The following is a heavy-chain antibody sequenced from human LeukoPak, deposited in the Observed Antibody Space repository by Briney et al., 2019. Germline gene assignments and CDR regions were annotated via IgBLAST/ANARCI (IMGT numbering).Heavy chain of an antibody. V-gene: IGHV1-46*01. CDR3: ARANYYDSSGYSLYYFDY. J-gene: IGHJ4*02. CDR1: GYTXTSYY. D-gene: IGHD3-22*01. CDR2: INPSGGST. Sequence: ASVKVSCKASGYTXTSYYMHWVRQAPGQGLEWMGIINPSGGSTSYAQKFQGRVTMTRDTSTSTVYMELSSLRSEDTAVYYCARANYYDSSGYSLYYFDYWGQGTLVTVSS.